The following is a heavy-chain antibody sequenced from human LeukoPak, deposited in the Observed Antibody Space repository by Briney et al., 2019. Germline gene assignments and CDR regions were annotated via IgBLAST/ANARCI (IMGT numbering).Heavy chain of an antibody. J-gene: IGHJ4*02. Sequence: GGSLRLSCAASGFTFSSYAMHWVRQAPGKGLEWVAVISYDGSIKYYADSVKGRFTISRDNSKNTLYLQMNSLRAEDTAVYYCASRSPRLPTAVVNFRRDYWGQGTLVTVSS. V-gene: IGHV3-30-3*01. CDR1: GFTFSSYA. CDR2: ISYDGSIK. D-gene: IGHD5-18*01. CDR3: ASRSPRLPTAVVNFRRDY.